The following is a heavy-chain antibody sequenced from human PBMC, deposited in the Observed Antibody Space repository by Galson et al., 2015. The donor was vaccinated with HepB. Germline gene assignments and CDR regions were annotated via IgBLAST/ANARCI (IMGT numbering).Heavy chain of an antibody. CDR3: ARVGARPDSSGYYYFDY. V-gene: IGHV3-21*01. J-gene: IGHJ4*02. CDR1: GFTFSSYN. D-gene: IGHD3-22*01. CDR2: ISSSSSYI. Sequence: SLRLSCAASGFTFSSYNMNWVRQTPGKGLEWVSSISSSSSYIYYADSVKGRFTISRDNAKNSLYLQMNSLRAEDTAVYYCARVGARPDSSGYYYFDYWGQGTLVTVSS.